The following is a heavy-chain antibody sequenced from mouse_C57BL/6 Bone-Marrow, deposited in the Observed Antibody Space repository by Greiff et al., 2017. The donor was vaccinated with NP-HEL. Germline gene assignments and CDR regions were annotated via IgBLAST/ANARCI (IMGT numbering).Heavy chain of an antibody. Sequence: VKLQESGPELVKPGASVKISCKASGYAFSSSWMNWVKQRPGKGLEWIGRIYPGDGDTNYNGKFKGKATLTADKSSSTAYMQLSSLTSEDSAVYFCEWLTRGYFDVWGTGTTVTVSS. J-gene: IGHJ1*03. CDR2: IYPGDGDT. CDR1: GYAFSSSW. CDR3: EWLTRGYFDV. D-gene: IGHD2-2*01. V-gene: IGHV1-82*01.